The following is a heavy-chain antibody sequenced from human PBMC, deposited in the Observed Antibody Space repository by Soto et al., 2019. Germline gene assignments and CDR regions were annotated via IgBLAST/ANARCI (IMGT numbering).Heavy chain of an antibody. CDR2: IYYSGST. CDR1: GGSISSGGYY. CDR3: ARDGRSYRHPLDY. V-gene: IGHV4-31*03. D-gene: IGHD3-16*02. J-gene: IGHJ4*02. Sequence: SETLSLTCTVSGGSISSGGYYWSWIRQHPGKGLEWIGYIYYSGSTYYNPSLKSRVSISVDTSKNQFSLKLSSVTAADTAVYYCARDGRSYRHPLDYWGQGTLVTVSS.